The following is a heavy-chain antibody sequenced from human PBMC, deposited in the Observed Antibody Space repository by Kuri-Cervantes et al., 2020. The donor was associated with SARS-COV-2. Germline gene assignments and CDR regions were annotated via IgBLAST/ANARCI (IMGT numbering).Heavy chain of an antibody. Sequence: SETLSLTCTVSGGSISSGDYYWTWIRQPPGKGLEWIGFIYYTETTSYTPSLKSRVTISFDTSKNQFSLRLTSVTVADTAVYYCGRVSWLQLWHRYSDSWGQGTLVTVSS. CDR3: GRVSWLQLWHRYSDS. CDR2: IYYTETT. CDR1: GGSISSGDYY. D-gene: IGHD5-24*01. V-gene: IGHV4-30-4*08. J-gene: IGHJ4*02.